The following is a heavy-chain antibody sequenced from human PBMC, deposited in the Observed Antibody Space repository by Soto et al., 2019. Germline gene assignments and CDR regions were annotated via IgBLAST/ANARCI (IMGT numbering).Heavy chain of an antibody. D-gene: IGHD3-22*01. CDR2: IGAYNGNT. V-gene: IGHV1-18*01. CDR3: ASGYYDSSGYYPEYYFDY. CDR1: GFTFTSSA. J-gene: IGHJ4*02. Sequence: ASVKVSCKASGFTFTSSAVQWVRQARGQRLEWIGWIGAYNGNTNYAQKLQGRVTMTTDTSTSTAYMELRRLRSDDTAVYYCASGYYDSSGYYPEYYFDYWGQGTLVTVSS.